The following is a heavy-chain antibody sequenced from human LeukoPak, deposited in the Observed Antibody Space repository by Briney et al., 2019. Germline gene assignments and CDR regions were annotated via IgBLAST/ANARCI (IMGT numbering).Heavy chain of an antibody. CDR1: GGSISSYY. V-gene: IGHV4-59*01. CDR2: IYYSGST. Sequence: SETLSLTCTVSGGSISSYYWSWIRQPPGKGLEWIGYIYYSGSTNYNPSLKSRVTISVDTSKNQFSLKLSSMTAADTAVYYCARDYADAFDIWGQGTMVTVSS. J-gene: IGHJ3*02. CDR3: ARDYADAFDI. D-gene: IGHD4-17*01.